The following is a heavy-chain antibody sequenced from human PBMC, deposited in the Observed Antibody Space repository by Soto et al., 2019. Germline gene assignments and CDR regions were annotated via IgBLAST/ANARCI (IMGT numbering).Heavy chain of an antibody. CDR2: IIPIFGTA. Sequence: QVQLVQSGAEVKKPGSSVKVSCKASGGTFSSYAISWVRQAPGQGLEWMGGIIPIFGTANYAQKFQGRVTITADESTSTAYMGLSSLRSEDTAVYYCARGGGGDFWRGNRNWFDPWGQGTLVTVSS. CDR1: GGTFSSYA. J-gene: IGHJ5*02. V-gene: IGHV1-69*01. CDR3: ARGGGGDFWRGNRNWFDP. D-gene: IGHD3-3*01.